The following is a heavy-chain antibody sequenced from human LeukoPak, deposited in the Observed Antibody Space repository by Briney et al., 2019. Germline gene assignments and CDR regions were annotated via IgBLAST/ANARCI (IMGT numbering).Heavy chain of an antibody. J-gene: IGHJ1*01. V-gene: IGHV4-4*08. CDR2: IYRFGNT. CDR3: AGRGQRSFRD. CDR1: GDTISSDS. Sequence: SETLSLSCTVSGDTISSDSWSWIRQPPGKGLEWIGYIYRFGNTDYNPSLMRPVTLSLDTSKKQLPLNLTSMTAADTAVYYCAGRGQRSFRDSGESRLVTASS.